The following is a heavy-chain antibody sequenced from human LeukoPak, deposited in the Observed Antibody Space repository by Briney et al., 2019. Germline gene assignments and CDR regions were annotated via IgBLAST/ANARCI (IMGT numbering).Heavy chain of an antibody. D-gene: IGHD6-19*01. J-gene: IGHJ4*02. CDR1: GFTFDDYA. CDR2: ISWNSGSI. Sequence: GGSLRLSCAASGFTFDDYAMHWVRQAPGKGLEWVSGISWNSGSIGYADSVKGRFTISRDNAKNSLYLQMNSLRAEDTALYYCAKDLGTDSRGWTYYFDYWGQGTLVTVSS. V-gene: IGHV3-9*01. CDR3: AKDLGTDSRGWTYYFDY.